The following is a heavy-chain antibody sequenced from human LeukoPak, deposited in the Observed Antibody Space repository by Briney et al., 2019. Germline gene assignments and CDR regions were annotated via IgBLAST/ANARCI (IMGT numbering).Heavy chain of an antibody. CDR3: TTDSPGYDFWSGYYFGTSPYPVGY. CDR1: GFTFSNAW. V-gene: IGHV3-15*01. CDR2: IKSKTDGGTT. J-gene: IGHJ4*02. Sequence: PGGSLRLSCAASGFTFSNAWMSWVRQAPGKGLEWVGRIKSKTDGGTTDYAAPVKGRFTISRDDSKNTLYLQMNSLKTEDTAVYYCTTDSPGYDFWSGYYFGTSPYPVGYWGQGTLVTVSS. D-gene: IGHD3-3*01.